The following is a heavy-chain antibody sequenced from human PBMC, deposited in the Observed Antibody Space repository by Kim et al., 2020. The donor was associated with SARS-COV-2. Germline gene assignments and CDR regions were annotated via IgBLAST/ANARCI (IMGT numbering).Heavy chain of an antibody. Sequence: SETLSLTCTVSGGSISSYYWSWIRQPPGKGLEWIGYIYYSGSTNYNPSLKSRVTISVDTSKNQFSLKLSSVTAADTAVYYCARDWFEEVLWFGEPRRWFDPWGQGTLVTVSS. CDR3: ARDWFEEVLWFGEPRRWFDP. D-gene: IGHD3-10*01. CDR2: IYYSGST. V-gene: IGHV4-59*01. J-gene: IGHJ5*02. CDR1: GGSISSYY.